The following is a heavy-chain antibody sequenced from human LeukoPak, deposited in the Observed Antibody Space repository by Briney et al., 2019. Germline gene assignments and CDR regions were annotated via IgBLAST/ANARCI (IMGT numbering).Heavy chain of an antibody. CDR1: GFTFSSYA. J-gene: IGHJ4*02. D-gene: IGHD3-22*01. Sequence: PGGSLRLSCAASGFTFSSYAMSWVRQAPGKGLEWVSAISGSGGSTYYADSVKGRFTISRDDSKNTLYLQMNSLGAEDTAVYYCAKALADYYDSWVFDYWGQGTLVTVSS. CDR3: AKALADYYDSWVFDY. CDR2: ISGSGGST. V-gene: IGHV3-23*01.